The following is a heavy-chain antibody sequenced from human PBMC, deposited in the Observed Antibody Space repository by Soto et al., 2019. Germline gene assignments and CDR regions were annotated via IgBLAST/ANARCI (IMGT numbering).Heavy chain of an antibody. CDR2: IDPSDSYT. J-gene: IGHJ6*02. V-gene: IGHV5-10-1*01. CDR1: GYSFTSYW. D-gene: IGHD1-1*01. Sequence: RGESLKISCKGSGYSFTSYWIRWVRQMPGKGLGWMGRIDPSDSYTNYSPSFQGHVTISADKSISTAYLQRSSLKASDTAMYYCAGHVTYPALRPWTPGSDYYGMDVWGQGTPVTVSS. CDR3: AGHVTYPALRPWTPGSDYYGMDV.